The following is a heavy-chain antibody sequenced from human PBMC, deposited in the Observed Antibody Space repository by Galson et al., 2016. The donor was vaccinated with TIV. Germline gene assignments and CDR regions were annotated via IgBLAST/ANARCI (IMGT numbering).Heavy chain of an antibody. Sequence: SLRLSCAASGFTVSSNFMSWVRQAPGKGLEWISIIYSDGRTYYTESVKGRFTISREDSRNTLYLQMNALRAEGTAIYYCARELGESASENYYPGFDCWGQGTLVTVSS. CDR2: IYSDGRT. CDR1: GFTVSSNF. D-gene: IGHD3-22*01. J-gene: IGHJ4*02. V-gene: IGHV3-53*01. CDR3: ARELGESASENYYPGFDC.